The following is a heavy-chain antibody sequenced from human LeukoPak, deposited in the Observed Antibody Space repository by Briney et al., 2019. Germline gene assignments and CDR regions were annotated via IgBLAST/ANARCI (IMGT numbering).Heavy chain of an antibody. D-gene: IGHD1-26*01. J-gene: IGHJ5*02. CDR2: INPSGGST. V-gene: IGHV1-46*01. CDR1: GYTFIRYH. Sequence: SSVKVSCKASGYTFIRYHMHWVRQPPGQGLDWMGLINPSGGSTSFEQKFQGRVTIIRNMSPGTVYMELSSLRPEDTAVVFLARGGEGATTYVWFDPWGQGTLVTVSS. CDR3: ARGGEGATTYVWFDP.